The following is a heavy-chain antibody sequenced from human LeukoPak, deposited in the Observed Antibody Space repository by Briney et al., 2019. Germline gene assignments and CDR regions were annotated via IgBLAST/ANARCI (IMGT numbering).Heavy chain of an antibody. J-gene: IGHJ6*02. Sequence: ASVKVSCKASGYTFTGYYMHWVRQAPGQGLEWMRWINPNSGGTNYAQKFQGWVTMTRDTSISTAYMELSRLRSDDTAVYYCARTAGTRYYYGMDVWGQGTTVTVSS. CDR1: GYTFTGYY. D-gene: IGHD1-1*01. V-gene: IGHV1-2*04. CDR2: INPNSGGT. CDR3: ARTAGTRYYYGMDV.